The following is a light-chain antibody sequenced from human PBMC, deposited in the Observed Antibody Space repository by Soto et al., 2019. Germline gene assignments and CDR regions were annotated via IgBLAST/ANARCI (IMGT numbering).Light chain of an antibody. Sequence: QSVLTQPASVSGSPGQSITISCTGTSSDVGGFIFVSWYQQHPGRAPKLMIYDVSNRPSGVSNRFSGSKSGNTASLTISGLQADDDADYYCVSYTTSASYVFGNGTKVTV. J-gene: IGLJ1*01. CDR1: SSDVGGFIF. CDR3: VSYTTSASYV. CDR2: DVS. V-gene: IGLV2-14*01.